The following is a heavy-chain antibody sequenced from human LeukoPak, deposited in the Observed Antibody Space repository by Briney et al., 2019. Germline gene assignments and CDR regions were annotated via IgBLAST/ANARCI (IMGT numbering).Heavy chain of an antibody. CDR1: GFTFSIYA. D-gene: IGHD5-18*01. V-gene: IGHV3-23*01. J-gene: IGHJ4*02. CDR3: AKDTRGYSYGTFDY. Sequence: GGSLRLSCAASGFTFSIYALSWVRQAPGKGLEWVSAISGSDDNTYYADSVKGRFTISRDNSKNTLYLQLNSLRAEDTAVYYCAKDTRGYSYGTFDYWGQGTLVTVSS. CDR2: ISGSDDNT.